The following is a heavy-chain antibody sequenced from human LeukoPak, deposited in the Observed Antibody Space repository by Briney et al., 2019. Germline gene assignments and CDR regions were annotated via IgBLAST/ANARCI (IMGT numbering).Heavy chain of an antibody. D-gene: IGHD3-3*01. CDR2: ISSSGSTI. J-gene: IGHJ4*02. V-gene: IGHV3-11*01. CDR1: GFTFSDYY. Sequence: GGSLRLSCAASGFTFSDYYMSWIRQAPGKGPEWVSYISSSGSTIYYADSVKGRFTISRDNAKNSLYLQMNSLRAEDTAVYYCARERLRSGYYSDFDYWGQGTLVTVSS. CDR3: ARERLRSGYYSDFDY.